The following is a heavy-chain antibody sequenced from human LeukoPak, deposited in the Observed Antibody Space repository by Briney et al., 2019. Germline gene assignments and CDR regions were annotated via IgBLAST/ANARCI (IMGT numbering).Heavy chain of an antibody. CDR2: ISAYNGNT. J-gene: IGHJ4*02. Sequence: ASVKVSCKASGYTFTSYGISWVRQAPGQGLEWMGWISAYNGNTNYAQKLQGRVTMTTDTSTSTAYMELRSLRSDDTAVYYCARVRPWAFSSGSYHYFDYWGQGTLVTVSS. D-gene: IGHD3-10*01. CDR1: GYTFTSYG. V-gene: IGHV1-18*01. CDR3: ARVRPWAFSSGSYHYFDY.